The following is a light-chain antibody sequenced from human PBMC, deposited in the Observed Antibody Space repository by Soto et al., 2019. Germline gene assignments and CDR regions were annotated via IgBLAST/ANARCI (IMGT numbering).Light chain of an antibody. Sequence: EIVLTQSPGTLSLSPGERATLSCRASQSVSSSYLAWYQQKPGQAPRLLIYGASSRATGIPDRFSGSGSGTDFTLTISSLEPEVLAVYYCQQYGSSQTFGGGTKVEIQ. CDR2: GAS. V-gene: IGKV3-20*01. CDR1: QSVSSSY. J-gene: IGKJ4*01. CDR3: QQYGSSQT.